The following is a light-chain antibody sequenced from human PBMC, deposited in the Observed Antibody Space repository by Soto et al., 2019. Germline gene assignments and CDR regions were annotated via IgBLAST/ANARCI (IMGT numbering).Light chain of an antibody. CDR3: QQYGDWPPET. Sequence: EIVMTQSPATLSVSPGERATLSCRASQSVSSSLAWYQQKPGQAPRLLIFGASTRATGVPARFSGSGSATEFTLSISSLQSEDVAVYYCQQYGDWPPETFGQGTKVDIK. CDR2: GAS. CDR1: QSVSSS. V-gene: IGKV3-15*01. J-gene: IGKJ2*01.